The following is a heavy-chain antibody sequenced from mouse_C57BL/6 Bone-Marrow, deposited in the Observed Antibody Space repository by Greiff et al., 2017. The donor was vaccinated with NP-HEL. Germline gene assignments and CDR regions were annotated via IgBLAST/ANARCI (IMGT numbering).Heavy chain of an antibody. CDR3: ARLGRGFAY. J-gene: IGHJ3*01. Sequence: QVQLQQSGAELARPGASVKMSCKASGYTFTSYTMHWVKQRPGQGLEWIGYINPSSGYTKYNQKFKDKATLTADKSSSTAYMKLSSLTSEDSAVYYCARLGRGFAYWGQGTLVTVSA. V-gene: IGHV1-4*01. CDR1: GYTFTSYT. CDR2: INPSSGYT. D-gene: IGHD4-1*01.